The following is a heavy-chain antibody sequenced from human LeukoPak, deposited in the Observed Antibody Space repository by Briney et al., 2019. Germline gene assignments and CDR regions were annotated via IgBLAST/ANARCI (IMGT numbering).Heavy chain of an antibody. CDR1: GFTFSAYP. Sequence: PGGSLRLSCAASGFTFSAYPMHWVRQAPGKGLEWVAVISYDGSNKYYADSVKGRFTISRDNSKNTLYVQMNSLRAEDTAVYYCAKVWFGDPYDAFDIWGQGTMVTVSS. V-gene: IGHV3-30-3*01. CDR2: ISYDGSNK. CDR3: AKVWFGDPYDAFDI. J-gene: IGHJ3*02. D-gene: IGHD3-10*01.